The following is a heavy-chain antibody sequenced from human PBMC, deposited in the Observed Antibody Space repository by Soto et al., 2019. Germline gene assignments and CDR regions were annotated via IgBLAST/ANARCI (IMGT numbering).Heavy chain of an antibody. CDR2: IIPILGIA. CDR3: ASFRLYYDFWSGYYTGHYYMDV. CDR1: GGTFSSYT. Sequence: SVKVSCKASGGTFSSYTISWVRQAPGQGLEWMGRIIPILGIANYAQKFQGRVTITADKSTSTAYMELSSLRSEDTAVYYCASFRLYYDFWSGYYTGHYYMDVWGKGTTVTVSS. D-gene: IGHD3-3*01. V-gene: IGHV1-69*02. J-gene: IGHJ6*03.